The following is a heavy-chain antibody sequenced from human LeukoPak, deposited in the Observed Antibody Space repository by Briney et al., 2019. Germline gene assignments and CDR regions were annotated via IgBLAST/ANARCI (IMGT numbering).Heavy chain of an antibody. V-gene: IGHV3-20*04. Sequence: GGSQRLSCGASGFRFDDFCMTWVRQTPGKGLECVTSVNWNGGHTLCADSLKGGFPVHGDNDEHCLYLPLNSLIVGDTGFFFCARGADCTRATCHVGDLFHSHYMHVWGTGTTVTVSS. J-gene: IGHJ6*03. CDR2: VNWNGGHT. D-gene: IGHD2-8*01. CDR1: GFRFDDFC. CDR3: ARGADCTRATCHVGDLFHSHYMHV.